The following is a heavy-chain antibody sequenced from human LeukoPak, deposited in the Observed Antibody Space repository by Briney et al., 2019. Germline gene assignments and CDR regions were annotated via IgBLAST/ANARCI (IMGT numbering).Heavy chain of an antibody. Sequence: GASVKVSCKASGYTFTSYGISWVRQAPGQGLEWMGGIIPIFGTANYAQKFQGRVTITADKSTSTAYVELSSLRSDDTAVYYCARGLYSSGWDPLDYWGQGTLVTVSS. CDR2: IIPIFGTA. V-gene: IGHV1-69*06. CDR1: GYTFTSYG. D-gene: IGHD6-19*01. CDR3: ARGLYSSGWDPLDY. J-gene: IGHJ4*02.